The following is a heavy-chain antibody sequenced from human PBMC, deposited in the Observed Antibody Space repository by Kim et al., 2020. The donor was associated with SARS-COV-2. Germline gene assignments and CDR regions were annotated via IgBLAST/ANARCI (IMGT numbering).Heavy chain of an antibody. Sequence: SETLSLTCTVSGDSITSYFWGWIRQTPGKGLEWIGYIYHSGSTKYNPSLKSRVIISVDTSKNQFFLNLSSMTAADTAVYYCTRVVAAVDDDFDPWGQGTL. CDR3: TRVVAAVDDDFDP. V-gene: IGHV4-59*13. D-gene: IGHD2-2*01. CDR2: IYHSGST. J-gene: IGHJ5*02. CDR1: GDSITSYF.